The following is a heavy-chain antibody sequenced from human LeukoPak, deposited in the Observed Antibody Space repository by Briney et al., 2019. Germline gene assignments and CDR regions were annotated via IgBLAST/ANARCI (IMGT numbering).Heavy chain of an antibody. Sequence: GGSLRLSCAASGFTFSSYSMNWVRQAPGKGLEWVSSISVSNTYIYYTDSLKGRFTISRDNAKNSLYLQMNSLRAEDTAVYYCARVTPREVVAATPPFYGMDVWGQGTTVTVSS. CDR2: ISVSNTYI. CDR3: ARVTPREVVAATPPFYGMDV. CDR1: GFTFSSYS. D-gene: IGHD2-15*01. J-gene: IGHJ6*02. V-gene: IGHV3-21*04.